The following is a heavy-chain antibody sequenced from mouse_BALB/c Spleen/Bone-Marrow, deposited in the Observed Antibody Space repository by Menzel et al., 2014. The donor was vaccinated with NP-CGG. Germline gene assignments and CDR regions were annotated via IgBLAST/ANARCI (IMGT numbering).Heavy chain of an antibody. V-gene: IGHV1-9*01. J-gene: IGHJ4*01. D-gene: IGHD2-14*01. CDR3: ARAYRHGRYAMDY. CDR1: GYTFSTYW. CDR2: ILPGSGSI. Sequence: VQGVESGAELMKPGASVKISCKVTGYTFSTYWIEWVKQRPGHGLEWIGEILPGSGSINYNEKFKGKATFTADTSSNTAYIQLSSLTSENSAVYYCARAYRHGRYAMDYWGQGTSVTVSS.